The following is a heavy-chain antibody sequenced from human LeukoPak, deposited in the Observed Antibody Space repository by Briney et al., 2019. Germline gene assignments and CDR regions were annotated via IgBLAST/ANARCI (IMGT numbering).Heavy chain of an antibody. Sequence: GGSLRLSCAASGFTFSSFGMNWVRQAPGMGLEWVANIKQDGSEKYYVDSVKGRFTISRDNAKNSLYLQMNSLRADDTAVYYCARDQLGESDYWGQGTLVTVSS. J-gene: IGHJ4*02. V-gene: IGHV3-7*01. CDR3: ARDQLGESDY. D-gene: IGHD3-10*01. CDR1: GFTFSSFG. CDR2: IKQDGSEK.